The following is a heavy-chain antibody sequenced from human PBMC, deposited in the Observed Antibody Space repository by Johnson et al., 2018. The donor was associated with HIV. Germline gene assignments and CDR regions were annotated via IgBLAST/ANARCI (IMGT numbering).Heavy chain of an antibody. CDR1: GFTFANYG. D-gene: IGHD6-19*01. J-gene: IGHJ3*01. CDR2: TAHDESIT. Sequence: QVQLVESGGGVVQPGESLRLSCAASGFTFANYGMHWVRQAPGKGLEWVAFTAHDESITHYADSVKGRFTMSRDNSKSTLNLQMNSLGAEDTASYYCAKDDNLGVWYSDAFDVWGQGTVVTVSS. V-gene: IGHV3-30*02. CDR3: AKDDNLGVWYSDAFDV.